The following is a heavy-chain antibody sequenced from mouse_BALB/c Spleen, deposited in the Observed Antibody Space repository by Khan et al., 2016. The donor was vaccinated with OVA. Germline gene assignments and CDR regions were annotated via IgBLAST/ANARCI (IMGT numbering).Heavy chain of an antibody. D-gene: IGHD2-1*01. CDR3: SMVYYVYGRYFYV. CDR2: IWSGGST. V-gene: IGHV2-4-1*01. Sequence: VELVESGPGLVQPSQSLSITCTVTDFSLSTYGIHWVRQSPGKGLEWLGVIWSGGSTDYNAAFISRLSISKDNSKSQVFYKMNSRQADDTAIYYVSMVYYVYGRYFYVWGAAPTFTVAS. CDR1: DFSLSTYG. J-gene: IGHJ1*01.